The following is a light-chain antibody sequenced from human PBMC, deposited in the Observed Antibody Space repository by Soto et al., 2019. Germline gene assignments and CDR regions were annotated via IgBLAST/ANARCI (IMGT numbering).Light chain of an antibody. CDR1: QGISSY. J-gene: IGKJ3*01. Sequence: IQLTQSPSSLSASVGDRVTITCRASQGISSYLAWYQQKPGKAPKLLIYAASTLQSGVPSRFSGSGSGTEFTLTISSLQPDDFATYYCQQLNSYPITFGPWTKVDIK. CDR2: AAS. CDR3: QQLNSYPIT. V-gene: IGKV1-9*01.